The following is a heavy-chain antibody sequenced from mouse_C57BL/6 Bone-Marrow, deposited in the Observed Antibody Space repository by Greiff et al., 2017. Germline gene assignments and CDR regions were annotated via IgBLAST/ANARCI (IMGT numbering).Heavy chain of an antibody. CDR3: ARPFDG. Sequence: VQLQQSGPELVKPGASVKISCKASGYTFTDYYMNWVKQSHGKSLEWIGDINPNNGGTSYNQKFKGKATLTVDKSSSTAYMELRSLTSEDSAVYYCARPFDGWGTGTTVTVSS. CDR2: INPNNGGT. CDR1: GYTFTDYY. V-gene: IGHV1-26*01. J-gene: IGHJ1*03.